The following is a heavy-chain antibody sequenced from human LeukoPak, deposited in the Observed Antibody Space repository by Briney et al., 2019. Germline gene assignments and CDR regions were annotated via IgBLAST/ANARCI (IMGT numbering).Heavy chain of an antibody. CDR3: ARVGLGYCSSTSCYRYYGMDV. D-gene: IGHD2-2*01. Sequence: GASVKVSCKSSGYTFTSYGISWVRQAPGQGLEWMGWISAYNGNTNYAQQLQGRVTMTTDRSTSTAYMELRSLRSDDTAVYYCARVGLGYCSSTSCYRYYGMDVWGQGTTVTVSS. CDR1: GYTFTSYG. J-gene: IGHJ6*02. V-gene: IGHV1-18*01. CDR2: ISAYNGNT.